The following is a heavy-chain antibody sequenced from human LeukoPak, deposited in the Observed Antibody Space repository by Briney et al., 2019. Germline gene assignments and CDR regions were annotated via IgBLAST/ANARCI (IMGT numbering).Heavy chain of an antibody. D-gene: IGHD2/OR15-2a*01. V-gene: IGHV1-69*13. Sequence: GGSVKVSCKASGGTFSSYAISWVRQAPGQGLEWMGGIIPIFNTANYAQKFQGRVTITAHESTSTAYMELSSLRSEDTAVYYCARGRKTFRTSYLLGSPNYYYYGLDVWGQGTTVTVSS. CDR1: GGTFSSYA. CDR2: IIPIFNTA. CDR3: ARGRKTFRTSYLLGSPNYYYYGLDV. J-gene: IGHJ6*02.